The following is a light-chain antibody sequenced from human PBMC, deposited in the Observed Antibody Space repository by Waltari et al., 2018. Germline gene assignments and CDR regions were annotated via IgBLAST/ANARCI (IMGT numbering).Light chain of an antibody. CDR1: QSVSTYF. V-gene: IGKV3-20*01. CDR2: GAS. Sequence: ETVLTQSPGTLSLSPGESATLSCRASQSVSTYFLAWYQQKAGQAPRLLIYGASRRATGIPDRFSGSGSGTDFTLMISRLEPEDFAVYYCQQYGASPYTFGQGTKLEIK. CDR3: QQYGASPYT. J-gene: IGKJ2*01.